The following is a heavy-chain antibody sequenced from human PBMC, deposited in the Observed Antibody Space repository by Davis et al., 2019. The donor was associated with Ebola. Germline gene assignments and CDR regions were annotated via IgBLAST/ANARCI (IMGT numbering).Heavy chain of an antibody. Sequence: GESLKISCAASGFTFSSYGMHWVRQAPGKGLEWVAVIWYDGSNKYYADSVKGRFTISRDNSKNTLYLQMNSLRAEDTAVYYCAREMRRSGPYLYWGQGTLVTVSS. V-gene: IGHV3-33*01. CDR1: GFTFSSYG. CDR3: AREMRRSGPYLY. CDR2: IWYDGSNK. D-gene: IGHD2-15*01. J-gene: IGHJ4*02.